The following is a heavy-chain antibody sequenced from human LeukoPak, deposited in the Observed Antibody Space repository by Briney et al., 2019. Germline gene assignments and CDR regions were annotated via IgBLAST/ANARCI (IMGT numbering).Heavy chain of an antibody. CDR2: ISAYNGNT. CDR3: ARDQAATNTQVRFCLD. D-gene: IGHD3-9*01. J-gene: IGHJ4*02. Sequence: ASVKVSCKASGYTFTSYGISWVRQAPGQGLEGMGWISAYNGNTNFAQKLQGRVTITTDTSTSTAYMDLRSLRSDDTAVYYCARDQAATNTQVRFCLDWGQGTLVTVSS. V-gene: IGHV1-18*01. CDR1: GYTFTSYG.